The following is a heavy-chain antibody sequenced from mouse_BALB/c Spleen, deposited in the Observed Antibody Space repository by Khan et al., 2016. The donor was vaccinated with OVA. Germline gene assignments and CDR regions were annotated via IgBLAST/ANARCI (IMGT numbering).Heavy chain of an antibody. V-gene: IGHV5-6*01. CDR1: GFTFSTYG. CDR3: ARLAYYYDSEGFAY. J-gene: IGHJ3*01. Sequence: EVELVESGGDLVKPGRSLKLSCAASGFTFSTYGMSWVRQTPDKRLEWVATISTGGSYTYYPDSVKGRFTISRDNAKNTLYLQMSSLKSEDTAMFYGARLAYYYDSEGFAYWGQGTLVTVSA. D-gene: IGHD1-1*01. CDR2: ISTGGSYT.